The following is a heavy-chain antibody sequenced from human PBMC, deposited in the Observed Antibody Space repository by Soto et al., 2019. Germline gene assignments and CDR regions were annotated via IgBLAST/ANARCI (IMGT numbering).Heavy chain of an antibody. CDR1: GFTFSSYW. V-gene: IGHV3-74*01. J-gene: IGHJ6*02. CDR2: INSDGSST. CDR3: ARVRLRYFDWLSYYYGMDV. D-gene: IGHD3-9*01. Sequence: EVQLVESGGGLVQPGGSLRLSCAASGFTFSSYWMHWVRQAPGKGLVWVSRINSDGSSTSYADSVKGRFTISRDNAKNTLYLQMNSLRAEDTAVYYCARVRLRYFDWLSYYYGMDVWGQGTTVTVSS.